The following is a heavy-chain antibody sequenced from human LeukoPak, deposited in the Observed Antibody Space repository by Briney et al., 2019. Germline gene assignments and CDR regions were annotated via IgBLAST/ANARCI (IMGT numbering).Heavy chain of an antibody. CDR1: GYTFTRYG. CDR2: ISAYNGKT. J-gene: IGHJ6*03. Sequence: ASVKVSCKASGYTFTRYGISWVRQAPGQGLEWLGWISAYNGKTDYAQNVQARVTLSTDTSTSTAYMELRSLRSDDSAVYYCVRDTYISVTAMDVWGKGTTVTVSS. CDR3: VRDTYISVTAMDV. D-gene: IGHD2-21*02. V-gene: IGHV1-18*01.